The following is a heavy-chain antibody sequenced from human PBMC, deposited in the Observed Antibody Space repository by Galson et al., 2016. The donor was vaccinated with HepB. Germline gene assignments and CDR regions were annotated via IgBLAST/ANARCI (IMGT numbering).Heavy chain of an antibody. CDR3: AHLRYYYDGSGYCATD. J-gene: IGHJ4*02. V-gene: IGHV2-5*01. CDR2: IYWSDDK. D-gene: IGHD3-22*01. Sequence: PALVKPTQTLTLTCSFSGFSLSTTEVGVSWIRQPPGKALEWLALIYWSDDKRYSTSMKRRLTITKDTAKNQVILTMTNMDPVDTATYFCAHLRYYYDGSGYCATDWGQGTLVTVSS. CDR1: GFSLSTTEVG.